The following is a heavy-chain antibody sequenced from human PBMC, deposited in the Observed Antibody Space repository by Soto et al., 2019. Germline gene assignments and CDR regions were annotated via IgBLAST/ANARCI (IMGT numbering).Heavy chain of an antibody. J-gene: IGHJ4*02. Sequence: QVQLQESGPGLVKPSQTLSLTCTVSGGSISSGGYYWSWIREHPGKGLEWIGYIYYSGSTYYNPSLKSRVTISVDKSKNQFSLKLSSVTAADTAVYYCARDRGGYSSQYYFDYWGQGTLVTVSS. CDR1: GGSISSGGYY. CDR2: IYYSGST. D-gene: IGHD5-12*01. V-gene: IGHV4-31*03. CDR3: ARDRGGYSSQYYFDY.